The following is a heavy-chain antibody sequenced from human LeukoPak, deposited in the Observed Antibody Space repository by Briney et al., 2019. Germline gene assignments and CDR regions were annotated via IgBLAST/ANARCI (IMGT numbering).Heavy chain of an antibody. CDR3: AKEWWSSSSPLHFDY. D-gene: IGHD6-6*01. V-gene: IGHV3-23*01. Sequence: GGSLRLSCAASGFTFSSYVMSWVRQAPGKGLEWVSAISGSGGSTYYADSVKGRFTISRDNSKNTLYLQMNSLRAEDTAVYYCAKEWWSSSSPLHFDYWGQGSLVTVSS. J-gene: IGHJ4*02. CDR2: ISGSGGST. CDR1: GFTFSSYV.